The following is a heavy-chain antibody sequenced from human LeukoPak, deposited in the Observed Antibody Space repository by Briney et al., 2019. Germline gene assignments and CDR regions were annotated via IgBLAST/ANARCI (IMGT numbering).Heavy chain of an antibody. Sequence: GGSLRLSCAASGFTFSSYWMHWVRQAPGKGLVWVSRINTDGSSTSYADSVKGRFTISRDNAKNTLYLQMNSLRAEDTAVYYCARGGGRIVYTSSWYSDYWGQGTLVIVSS. J-gene: IGHJ4*02. D-gene: IGHD6-13*01. CDR3: ARGGGRIVYTSSWYSDY. CDR1: GFTFSSYW. CDR2: INTDGSST. V-gene: IGHV3-74*01.